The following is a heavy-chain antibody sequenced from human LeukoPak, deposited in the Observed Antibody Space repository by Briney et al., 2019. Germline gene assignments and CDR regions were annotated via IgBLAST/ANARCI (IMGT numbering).Heavy chain of an antibody. J-gene: IGHJ4*02. Sequence: GGSLRLSCAASGFTFSSYGMHWVRQAPGKGLEWVAFIRYDGNNKYYGDSVKGRFTISRDNSKNALYLQMNSLRAEDTAVYYCASRNSLFIWGQGTLVTVSS. D-gene: IGHD4-23*01. V-gene: IGHV3-30*02. CDR1: GFTFSSYG. CDR3: ASRNSLFI. CDR2: IRYDGNNK.